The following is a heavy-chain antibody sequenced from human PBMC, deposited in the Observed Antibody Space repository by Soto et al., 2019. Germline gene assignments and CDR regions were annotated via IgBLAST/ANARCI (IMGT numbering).Heavy chain of an antibody. D-gene: IGHD2-2*01. CDR1: GSRFTGDY. V-gene: IGHV1-2*02. CDR3: VSGYCSSTSCYNPERRAFDI. J-gene: IGHJ3*02. Sequence: SLKGSCKTSGSRFTGDYIHWVRKEHGQGLEWMGWINPNSGGTNYAQKFQGRVTMTRDTSISTAYMELSRLRSDDTAVYYCVSGYCSSTSCYNPERRAFDIWGQATMVSVSS. CDR2: INPNSGGT.